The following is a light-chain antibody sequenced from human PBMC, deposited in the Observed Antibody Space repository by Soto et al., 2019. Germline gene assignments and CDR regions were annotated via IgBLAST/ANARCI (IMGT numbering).Light chain of an antibody. J-gene: IGLJ1*01. V-gene: IGLV2-8*01. Sequence: QSALTQPPSASGSAGQSVTISCTGPTNDVGGFNYVSWYQQHPGRVPKLIIYEVDKRPSGVPDRFSGSKSGNTASLTVSGLQADDEAEYYCTSYAGNSNYVFGTGTKLTVL. CDR2: EVD. CDR1: TNDVGGFNY. CDR3: TSYAGNSNYV.